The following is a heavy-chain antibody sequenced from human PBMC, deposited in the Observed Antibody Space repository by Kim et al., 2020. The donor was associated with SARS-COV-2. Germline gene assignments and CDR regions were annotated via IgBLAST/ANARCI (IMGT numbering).Heavy chain of an antibody. J-gene: IGHJ4*02. V-gene: IGHV3-23*01. CDR1: GFTFNNYA. CDR3: AKVTAYCGVDCYSYYDY. Sequence: GGSLRLSCTASGFTFNNYAMTWVRQAPGKGLEWVSTISSSGGSTYYADSVKGRITISRDNSENTLFLQMNSLRAEDSALYFCAKVTAYCGVDCYSYYDYWGQGTLVTVSS. CDR2: ISSSGGST. D-gene: IGHD2-21*02.